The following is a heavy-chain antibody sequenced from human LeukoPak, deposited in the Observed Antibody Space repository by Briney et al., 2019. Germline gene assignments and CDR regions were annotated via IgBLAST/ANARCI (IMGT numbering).Heavy chain of an antibody. D-gene: IGHD6-13*01. CDR3: ARTCHGTRCYYYYYYGMDV. J-gene: IGHJ6*02. CDR2: IYYSGST. Sequence: SSETLSLTCTVSGGSISSSRYYWRWIRQPPGKGLEWIGSIYYSGSTYYNPSLKSRVTISVDTSKNQFSLKLSSVTAADTAVYYCARTCHGTRCYYYYYYGMDVWGQGTTVTVSS. V-gene: IGHV4-39*01. CDR1: GGSISSSRYY.